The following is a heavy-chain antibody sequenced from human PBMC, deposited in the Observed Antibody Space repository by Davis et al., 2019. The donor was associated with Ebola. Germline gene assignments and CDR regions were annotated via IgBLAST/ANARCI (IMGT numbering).Heavy chain of an antibody. V-gene: IGHV7-4-1*02. J-gene: IGHJ6*04. CDR3: ARNSSSLPLYYYYYGMDV. Sequence: AASVKVSCKASGYTFTSYAMNWVRQAPGQGLEWMGWINTNTGNPTYAQGFTGRFVFSLDTSVSTAYLQISSLKAEDTAVYYCARNSSSLPLYYYYYGMDVWGKGTTVTVSS. CDR2: INTNTGNP. CDR1: GYTFTSYA. D-gene: IGHD6-19*01.